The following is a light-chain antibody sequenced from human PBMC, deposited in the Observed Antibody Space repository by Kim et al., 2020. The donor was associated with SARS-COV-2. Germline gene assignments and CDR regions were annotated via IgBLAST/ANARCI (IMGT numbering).Light chain of an antibody. CDR2: MAS. Sequence: SASVGDRVTITCRASQSISTWLAWYQQKPGKAPELLIYMASNLKSGVPSRFSGSGSGTEFTLTISSLQPDDFATYYCQQYNSYWAFGQGTKVDIK. J-gene: IGKJ1*01. CDR3: QQYNSYWA. CDR1: QSISTW. V-gene: IGKV1-5*03.